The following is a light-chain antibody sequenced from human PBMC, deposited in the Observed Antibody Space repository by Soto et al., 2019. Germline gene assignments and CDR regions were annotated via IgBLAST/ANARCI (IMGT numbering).Light chain of an antibody. CDR2: AAS. CDR1: QTFNNY. CDR3: QQSYLSLQS. V-gene: IGKV1-39*01. Sequence: DVQMPQSPSSLSASVGDTVTITCRAGQTFNNYLNWYQHKPGKAPKLLIYAASALQTGVPSRFSASASGTDFTLTFTNLQPEDFATYYCQQSYLSLQSFGQGTKLQI. J-gene: IGKJ2*03.